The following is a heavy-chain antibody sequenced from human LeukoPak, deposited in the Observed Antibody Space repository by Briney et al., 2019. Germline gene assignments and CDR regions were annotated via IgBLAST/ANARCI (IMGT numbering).Heavy chain of an antibody. J-gene: IGHJ6*02. D-gene: IGHD3-10*01. CDR2: IHYSGST. CDR1: GGSISGDGYH. Sequence: SETQSLTCSVSGGSISGDGYHWGWIRRPPGKGLEWIGSIHYSGSTCYKTSLKSRVTIDVDTSKNQFSLKLSSVTAADTAVYYCARTSHSGYMVRGVLYYGMDVWGQGTTVTVSS. CDR3: ARTSHSGYMVRGVLYYGMDV. V-gene: IGHV4-39*01.